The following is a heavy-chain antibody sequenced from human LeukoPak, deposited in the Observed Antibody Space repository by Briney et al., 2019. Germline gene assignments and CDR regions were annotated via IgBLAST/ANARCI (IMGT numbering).Heavy chain of an antibody. J-gene: IGHJ6*04. CDR3: ARNDFWSGYRMDV. D-gene: IGHD3-3*01. CDR1: GGSISSYY. CDR2: IYYSGST. Sequence: SETLSLTCTVSGGSISSYYWSWIRQPPGKGLEWIGYIYYSGSTNDNPSLKSRVTISVDTSKNQFSLKLSSVTAADTAVYYCARNDFWSGYRMDVWGKGTTVTVSS. V-gene: IGHV4-59*01.